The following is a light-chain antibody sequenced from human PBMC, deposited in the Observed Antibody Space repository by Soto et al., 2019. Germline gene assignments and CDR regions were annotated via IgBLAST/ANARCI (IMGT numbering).Light chain of an antibody. J-gene: IGKJ2*01. CDR1: QSVGNS. Sequence: VVLTQSPGTLSVSPGEGVTLSCRASQSVGNSMAWYQQKPGQAPRLLIFGASTRVTGIPARFGGSGSGTEFTLTITSLQSDDFAVYYCQQYNNWPEYTFGPGTKLEIK. CDR3: QQYNNWPEYT. V-gene: IGKV3-15*01. CDR2: GAS.